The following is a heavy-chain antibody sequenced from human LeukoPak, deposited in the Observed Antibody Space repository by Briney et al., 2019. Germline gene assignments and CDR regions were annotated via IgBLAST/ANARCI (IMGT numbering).Heavy chain of an antibody. D-gene: IGHD3-10*01. V-gene: IGHV3-21*01. J-gene: IGHJ4*02. Sequence: GGSLRLSCAASGFTFSSYNMNWVRQAPGKGLEWVSSISSSGSYIYYADPLKGRFTISRDNAKNSLYLQMNSLRAEDTAVYYCGRDYYGSGRYYFDYWGQGTLVTVSS. CDR2: ISSSGSYI. CDR1: GFTFSSYN. CDR3: GRDYYGSGRYYFDY.